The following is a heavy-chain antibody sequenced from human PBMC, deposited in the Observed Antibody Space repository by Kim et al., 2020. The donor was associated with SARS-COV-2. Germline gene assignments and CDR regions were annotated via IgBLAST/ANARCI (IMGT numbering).Heavy chain of an antibody. CDR1: RFTFSNAW. V-gene: IGHV3-15*01. CDR3: TTRLVYNSGHSFDY. Sequence: GGSLRLSCAASRFTFSNAWMNWVRQAPGKGLEWVGRIKSKTDGGTTDYAAPVTGRFTISRDDSKNTLYLQMNSLKTEDTAVYYCTTRLVYNSGHSFDYWGQGTLVTVSS. J-gene: IGHJ4*02. D-gene: IGHD3-22*01. CDR2: IKSKTDGGTT.